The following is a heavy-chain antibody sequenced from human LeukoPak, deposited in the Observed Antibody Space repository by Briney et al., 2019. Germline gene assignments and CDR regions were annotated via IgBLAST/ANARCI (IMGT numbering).Heavy chain of an antibody. V-gene: IGHV3-66*01. CDR3: ARTLTVDTAMVTGFDY. D-gene: IGHD5-18*01. Sequence: GGSLRLSCAASGFTVSSNYMSWVRQAPGKGLEWVSVIYSGGSTYYADSVKGRFTISRDNSKNTLYLQMNSLRAEDTAVYYCARTLTVDTAMVTGFDYWGQGTLVTVSS. CDR1: GFTVSSNY. CDR2: IYSGGST. J-gene: IGHJ4*02.